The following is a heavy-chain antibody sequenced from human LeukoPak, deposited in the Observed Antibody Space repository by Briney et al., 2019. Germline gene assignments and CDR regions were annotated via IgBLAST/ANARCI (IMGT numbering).Heavy chain of an antibody. CDR2: ISSSSSYI. CDR1: GFTFSSYS. J-gene: IGHJ3*02. Sequence: KPGGSLRLSCAASGFTFSSYSMNWVRQAPGKGLEWVSSISSSSSYIYYADSVKGRFTISRDNAKNSLYLQMNSLRAEDTAVYYCAREVAGYDAFDIWGQGTMVTVSS. V-gene: IGHV3-21*01. D-gene: IGHD6-19*01. CDR3: AREVAGYDAFDI.